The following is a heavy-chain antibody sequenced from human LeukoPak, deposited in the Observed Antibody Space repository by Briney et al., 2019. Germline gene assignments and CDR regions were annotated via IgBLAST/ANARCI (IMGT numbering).Heavy chain of an antibody. Sequence: GRSLRLSCATSGFSFSTYDMHWVRQAPGKGLEWVAFISYHGSNDGSNEYYADSVKGRFTISRDNSKNTLYLQVNSLRAEDTAVYFCARTPGTDYFDYWGQGTLVTVSS. V-gene: IGHV3-30*03. J-gene: IGHJ4*02. CDR3: ARTPGTDYFDY. CDR1: GFSFSTYD. D-gene: IGHD1-1*01. CDR2: ISYHGSNDGSNE.